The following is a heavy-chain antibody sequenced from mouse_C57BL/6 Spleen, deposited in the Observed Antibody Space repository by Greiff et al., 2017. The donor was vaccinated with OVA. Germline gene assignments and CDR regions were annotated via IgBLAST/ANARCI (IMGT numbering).Heavy chain of an antibody. Sequence: QVQLKQPGAELVMPGASVKLSCKASGYTFTSYWMHWVKQRPGQGLEWIGEIDPSDSYTNYNQKFKGKSTLTVDKSSSTAYMQLSSLTSEASAVYYCARRATPGGYFDVWGTQTTVTASS. J-gene: IGHJ1*03. V-gene: IGHV1-69*01. CDR1: GYTFTSYW. CDR3: ARRATPGGYFDV. D-gene: IGHD3-3*01. CDR2: IDPSDSYT.